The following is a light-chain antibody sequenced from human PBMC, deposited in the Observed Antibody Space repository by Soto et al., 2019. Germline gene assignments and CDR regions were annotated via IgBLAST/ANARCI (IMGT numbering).Light chain of an antibody. Sequence: QSVLTQPASVSGSPGQSITISCTGTSSNVGSYKLVSWYQQHPGKAPKLMIFEVNKRPSGVSNRFSGSKSGNTASLTISGLKVEDEADYYCCSSGRSPTYVFGTGTKLTVL. V-gene: IGLV2-23*02. CDR2: EVN. CDR1: SSNVGSYKL. J-gene: IGLJ1*01. CDR3: CSSGRSPTYV.